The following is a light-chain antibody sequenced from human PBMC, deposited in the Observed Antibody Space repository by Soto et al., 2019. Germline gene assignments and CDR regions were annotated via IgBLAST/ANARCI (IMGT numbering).Light chain of an antibody. CDR2: DVN. V-gene: IGLV2-14*01. CDR3: TSSASGSSHVV. Sequence: QSALTQPASVSGSPGQSITLSCTGTSSDIGGYDYVSWYQRHPGKAPKLIIYDVNNRPSGVSNRFSGAKSGNTASLTISGLQAEDVADYSCTSSASGSSHVVFGGGTKVTVL. CDR1: SSDIGGYDY. J-gene: IGLJ2*01.